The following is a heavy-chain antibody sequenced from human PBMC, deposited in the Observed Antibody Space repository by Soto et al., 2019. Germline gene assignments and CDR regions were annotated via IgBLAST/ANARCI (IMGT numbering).Heavy chain of an antibody. J-gene: IGHJ4*02. CDR1: GFSVTSNY. Sequence: VQLVESGGTLVQPGGSLRLSCAASGFSVTSNYMTWVRQAPGKGLECVSVIYAGGNTYYPDSVKGRFTISSDNSKNTLFLQMNNLRAEDTAVYYCARVTTFYDILTSSYALNYVDYWGQGTRVTVSS. V-gene: IGHV3-53*01. D-gene: IGHD3-9*01. CDR2: IYAGGNT. CDR3: ARVTTFYDILTSSYALNYVDY.